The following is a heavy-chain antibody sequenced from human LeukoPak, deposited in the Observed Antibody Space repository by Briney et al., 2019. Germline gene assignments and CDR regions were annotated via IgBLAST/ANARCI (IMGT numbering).Heavy chain of an antibody. CDR2: FDPEDGET. D-gene: IGHD2-2*01. CDR3: ARCVGYCSSTSCYYAFDI. CDR1: GYTLTELS. V-gene: IGHV1-24*01. Sequence: ASVKVSCKVSGYTLTELSMHWVRQAPGKGLEWMGGFDPEDGETIYAQKLQGRVTMTEDTSTDTAYMELSSLRSEDTAVYYCARCVGYCSSTSCYYAFDIWGQGTMVTVSS. J-gene: IGHJ3*02.